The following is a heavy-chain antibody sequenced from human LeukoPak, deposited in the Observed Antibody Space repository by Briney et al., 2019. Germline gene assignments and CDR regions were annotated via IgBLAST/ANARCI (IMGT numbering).Heavy chain of an antibody. CDR2: IWYDGSNK. CDR3: AREGYGDYTDTFDY. D-gene: IGHD4-17*01. Sequence: GGSLRLSCAASGFTFSSYGMHWVRQAPGKGLEWVAVIWYDGSNKYYADSVKGRFTISRDNTKNTLYLQMNSLRAEDTAVYYCAREGYGDYTDTFDYWGQGTLVTVSS. V-gene: IGHV3-33*01. CDR1: GFTFSSYG. J-gene: IGHJ4*02.